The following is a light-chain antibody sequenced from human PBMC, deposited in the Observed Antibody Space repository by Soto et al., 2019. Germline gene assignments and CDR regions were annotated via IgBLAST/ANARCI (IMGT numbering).Light chain of an antibody. Sequence: QSALTQPASVSGSPGQSITISCTGTSSDVGGYNYVSWYQQHPGKAPKLMIYGVSNRPSGVSNRFSGSKSGNTASLTISGLQAEDEADYYCSSYTSSSTSDVVFGGGTQLTVL. J-gene: IGLJ2*01. CDR3: SSYTSSSTSDVV. V-gene: IGLV2-14*01. CDR2: GVS. CDR1: SSDVGGYNY.